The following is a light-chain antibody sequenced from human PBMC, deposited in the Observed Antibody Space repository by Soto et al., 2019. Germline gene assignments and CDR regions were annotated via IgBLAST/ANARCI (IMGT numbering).Light chain of an antibody. V-gene: IGKV2-28*01. CDR1: QSLLHSNGYNY. Sequence: DIVMTQSPLSLPVTPGEPASISCSSSQSLLHSNGYNYLDWYVQKPGQSPQLLIYLGSNRASGVPDRFSGSGSGTDFTLRISRVEAEDVGVYYCMQGLETPNFGPGTKVDIK. J-gene: IGKJ3*01. CDR3: MQGLETPN. CDR2: LGS.